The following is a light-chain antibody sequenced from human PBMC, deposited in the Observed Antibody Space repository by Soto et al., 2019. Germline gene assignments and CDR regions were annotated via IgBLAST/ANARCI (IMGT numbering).Light chain of an antibody. V-gene: IGLV2-14*01. CDR2: EVS. CDR1: SSDVGAYNF. Sequence: QSVLTQPASVSGSPGQSITISCSGTSSDVGAYNFVSWYQLHPGKAPKLMVFEVSNRPSGVSYRFSGSKSGNTASQTISGLQAEDEADYFCSSYSISTAYLFGTGTKVTVL. CDR3: SSYSISTAYL. J-gene: IGLJ1*01.